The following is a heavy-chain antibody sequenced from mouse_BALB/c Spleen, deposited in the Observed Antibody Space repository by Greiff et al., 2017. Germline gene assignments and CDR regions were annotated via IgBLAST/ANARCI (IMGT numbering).Heavy chain of an antibody. J-gene: IGHJ2*01. CDR3: ARGGNYDYFDY. CDR2: IDPSDSYT. V-gene: IGHV1-69*02. D-gene: IGHD2-1*01. Sequence: QVQLKQPGAELVKPGASVMLSCKASGYTFTSYWMHWVKQRPGQGLEWIGDIDPSDSYTNYNQKFKGKATLTVDKSSSTAYMQLSSLTSEDSAVYYCARGGNYDYFDYWGQGTTLTVSS. CDR1: GYTFTSYW.